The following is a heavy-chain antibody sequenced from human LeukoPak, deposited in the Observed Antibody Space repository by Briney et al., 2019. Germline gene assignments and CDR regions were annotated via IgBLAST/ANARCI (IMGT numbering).Heavy chain of an antibody. CDR3: ARATGSWGHDGFDI. V-gene: IGHV1-18*01. CDR1: GYTFMSHG. Sequence: ASVTVSCKAYGYTFMSHGISWVRQAPGQGLEWMGWISGSSSNTNYAQRLQGRVTMTTDASTTTAYMELRSLRSDDTAVYYCARATGSWGHDGFDIWGQGTMVTVSS. J-gene: IGHJ3*02. CDR2: ISGSSSNT. D-gene: IGHD3-16*01.